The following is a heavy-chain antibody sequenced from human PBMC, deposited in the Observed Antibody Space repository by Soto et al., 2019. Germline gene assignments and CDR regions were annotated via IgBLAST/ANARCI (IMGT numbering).Heavy chain of an antibody. CDR3: ARVLGYCSSTSCYAKADDAFDI. D-gene: IGHD2-2*01. Sequence: VASVKVSCKASGYTFTSYDINWVRQATGQGLEWMGWMNPNSGNTGYAQKFQGRVTMTRNTSISTAYMELSSLRSEDTAVYYCARVLGYCSSTSCYAKADDAFDIWGQGTMVTVSS. J-gene: IGHJ3*02. CDR1: GYTFTSYD. CDR2: MNPNSGNT. V-gene: IGHV1-8*01.